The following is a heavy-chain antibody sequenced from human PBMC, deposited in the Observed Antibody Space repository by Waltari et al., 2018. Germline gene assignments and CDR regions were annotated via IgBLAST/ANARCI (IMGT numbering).Heavy chain of an antibody. J-gene: IGHJ2*01. D-gene: IGHD3-22*01. CDR3: ARIYDSSGYPTYWYFDL. Sequence: EVQLVESGGGLIQPGGSLRLSCAASGFTVSSNYMSWVRQAPGKGLEWVSVIYSGGSTYYADSVKGRFTISRDNSKNTLYLQMNSLIAEDTAVYYCARIYDSSGYPTYWYFDLWGRGTLVTVSS. CDR1: GFTVSSNY. V-gene: IGHV3-53*01. CDR2: IYSGGST.